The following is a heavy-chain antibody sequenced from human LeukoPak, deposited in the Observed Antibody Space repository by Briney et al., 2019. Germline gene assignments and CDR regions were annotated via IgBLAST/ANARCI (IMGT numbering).Heavy chain of an antibody. Sequence: PGGSLRLSCAASGFTFVDYAMHAVRPGPEEGLGRVSGINWNSGSIGYADSVKGRLTISRDNAKNSLYLQMNSLRAEDTALYFCARSNDAELFGNSFDYWGQGTLVTVSS. D-gene: IGHD3-10*01. V-gene: IGHV3-9*01. CDR2: INWNSGSI. CDR1: GFTFVDYA. CDR3: ARSNDAELFGNSFDY. J-gene: IGHJ4*02.